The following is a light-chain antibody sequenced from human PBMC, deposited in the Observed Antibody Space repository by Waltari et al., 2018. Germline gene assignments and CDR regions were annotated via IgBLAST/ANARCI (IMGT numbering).Light chain of an antibody. CDR3: QQYHSTPFT. J-gene: IGKJ3*01. V-gene: IGKV4-1*01. CDR2: WAS. CDR1: QSVLYSSNKSNY. Sequence: DIVMTQSPDSLALSLGERATINCTSSQSVLYSSNKSNYLAWYQQKPGQPTKLLIYWASTREFGVPDRFSGSGSGTDFTLTISSLQAEDVAVYYCQQYHSTPFTFGPGTKVDIK.